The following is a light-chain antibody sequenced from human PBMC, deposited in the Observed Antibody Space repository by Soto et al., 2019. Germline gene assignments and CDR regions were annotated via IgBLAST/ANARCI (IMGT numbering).Light chain of an antibody. CDR2: DAS. V-gene: IGKV3-11*01. Sequence: EIVLTQSPATLSLSPGERATLSCRASQSVSSYLAWYQQKPGQAPRLLIYDASNRATGIPARFSGSGSGTDFTPTISSLEPEDFAVYYCQQRSNWPPITFGQGTRREIK. CDR3: QQRSNWPPIT. J-gene: IGKJ5*01. CDR1: QSVSSY.